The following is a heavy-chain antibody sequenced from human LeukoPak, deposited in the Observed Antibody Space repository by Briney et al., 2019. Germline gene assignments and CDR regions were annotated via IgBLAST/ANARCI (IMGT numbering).Heavy chain of an antibody. CDR2: INPNSGGT. CDR3: ARAQYDSSGYPNVDY. V-gene: IGHV1-2*06. D-gene: IGHD3-22*01. J-gene: IGHJ4*02. CDR1: GYTFTGYY. Sequence: ASVKVSCKASGYTFTGYYMHWVRQAPGQGLEWMGRINPNSGGTNYAQKFQGRVTMTRDTSISTAYMELSRLRSDDTAVYYCARAQYDSSGYPNVDYWGQGTLVTASS.